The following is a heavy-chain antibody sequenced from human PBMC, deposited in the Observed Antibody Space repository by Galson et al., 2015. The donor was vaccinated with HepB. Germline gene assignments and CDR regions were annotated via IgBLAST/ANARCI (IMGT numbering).Heavy chain of an antibody. J-gene: IGHJ4*02. CDR1: GYIFTSYA. CDR3: ARGTYYDFWSGYPSTGP. CDR2: ISAYNGNT. V-gene: IGHV1-18*01. Sequence: SVKVSCKASGYIFTSYAISWVRQAPGQGLEWMGWISAYNGNTNYAQKFQDRVTMTTDTSTNTAYMELRSLRSDDTAVYYCARGTYYDFWSGYPSTGPWGQGALVIVSS. D-gene: IGHD3-3*01.